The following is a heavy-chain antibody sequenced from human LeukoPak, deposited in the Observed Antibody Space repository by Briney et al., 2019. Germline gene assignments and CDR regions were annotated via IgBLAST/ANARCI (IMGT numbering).Heavy chain of an antibody. J-gene: IGHJ4*02. D-gene: IGHD3-22*01. V-gene: IGHV4-59*08. Sequence: PSETLSLTCTVSGGSISSHYWSWIRQPPGKGLEWIGYIYYSGSTNYNPSLKSRVTISVDTSKNQFSLKLSSVTAADTAVYYCARHGKIVVVTNGYYFDYWGQGTLVTVSS. CDR2: IYYSGST. CDR1: GGSISSHY. CDR3: ARHGKIVVVTNGYYFDY.